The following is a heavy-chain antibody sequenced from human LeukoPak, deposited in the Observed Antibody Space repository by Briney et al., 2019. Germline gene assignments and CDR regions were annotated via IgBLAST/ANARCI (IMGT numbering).Heavy chain of an antibody. CDR3: ARHMGGYYYDSSGTFDY. CDR1: GGSVSSGDFY. J-gene: IGHJ4*02. D-gene: IGHD3-22*01. CDR2: IYHSGTT. V-gene: IGHV4-30-4*01. Sequence: PPQTLSLTCTVYGGSVSSGDFYWSWLRQSPGEGLEWIGYIYHSGTTYYNPSLKNRVTISMDTSKNQFSLKLSSVTAADTAVYYCARHMGGYYYDSSGTFDYWGQGTLVTVSS.